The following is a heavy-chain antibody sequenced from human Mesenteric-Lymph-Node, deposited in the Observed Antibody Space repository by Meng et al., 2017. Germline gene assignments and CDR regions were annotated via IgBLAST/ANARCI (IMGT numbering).Heavy chain of an antibody. V-gene: IGHV3-48*03. CDR1: GFTFSSYE. Sequence: GGSLRLSCAASGFTFSSYEMNWVRQAPGKGLEWVSYISSSGSTIYYADSVKGRFTISRDNAKNSLYLQMNSLRAEDTAVYYCARGVVVPAAYFDYWGQGTLVTVSS. CDR2: ISSSGSTI. J-gene: IGHJ4*02. CDR3: ARGVVVPAAYFDY. D-gene: IGHD2-2*01.